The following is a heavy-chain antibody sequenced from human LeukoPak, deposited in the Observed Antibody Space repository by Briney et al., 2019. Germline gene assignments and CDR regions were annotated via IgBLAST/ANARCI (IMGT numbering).Heavy chain of an antibody. D-gene: IGHD2-21*01. CDR2: MNPNSGNT. CDR3: ARGPEVWPDAFDI. Sequence: GASVKVSCKASGYTFTSYDINWVRQATGQGLEWMGWMNPNSGNTGYAQKFQGRVTITRNTSISTAYMELSSLRSEDTAVYYCARGPEVWPDAFDIWGQGTMVTVSS. V-gene: IGHV1-8*03. J-gene: IGHJ3*02. CDR1: GYTFTSYD.